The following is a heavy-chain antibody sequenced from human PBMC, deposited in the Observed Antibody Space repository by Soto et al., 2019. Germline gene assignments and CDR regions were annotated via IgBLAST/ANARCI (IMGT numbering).Heavy chain of an antibody. CDR3: AKGGRQWLVTSDFNY. D-gene: IGHD6-19*01. Sequence: VQLVESGGGVVQPGRSLRLSCAASGFTFSDYAMHWVRQAPGKGLEWVAVVSHDGRNTHYADSVKGRFTISRDSSKTTVSLEMTSLRAEDTAVYHCAKGGRQWLVTSDFNYWGQGALVTVSS. CDR1: GFTFSDYA. CDR2: VSHDGRNT. J-gene: IGHJ4*02. V-gene: IGHV3-30*18.